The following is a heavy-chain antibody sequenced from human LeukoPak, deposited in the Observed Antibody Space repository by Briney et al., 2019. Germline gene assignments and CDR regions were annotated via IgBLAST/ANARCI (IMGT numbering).Heavy chain of an antibody. V-gene: IGHV4-4*09. CDR2: IYTSGST. CDR1: GDSISSYY. CDR3: ARTLSPAAFDI. Sequence: SETLSLTCTVSGDSISSYYWSWLRQPPGKGLEWIGYIYTSGSTNYNPSLKSRVTISVDTSKNQFSLKLSSVTAADTAVYYCARTLSPAAFDIWGQGTMVTVSS. J-gene: IGHJ3*02.